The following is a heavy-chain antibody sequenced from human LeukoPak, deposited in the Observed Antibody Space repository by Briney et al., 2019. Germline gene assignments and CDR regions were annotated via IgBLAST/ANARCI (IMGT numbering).Heavy chain of an antibody. J-gene: IGHJ4*02. V-gene: IGHV1-24*01. D-gene: IGHD3-10*01. CDR3: ATGWFGELFSFDY. CDR1: GYTLTELS. CDR2: FDPEDGET. Sequence: ASVKVSCKVSGYTLTELSMHWVRQAPGKGLEWMGGFDPEDGETIYAQKFQGRVSMTEDTSTDTAYMELSSLRPEDTAVYYCATGWFGELFSFDYWGQGTLVTVSS.